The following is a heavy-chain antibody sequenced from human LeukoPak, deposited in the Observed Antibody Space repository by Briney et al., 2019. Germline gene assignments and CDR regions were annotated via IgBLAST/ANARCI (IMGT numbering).Heavy chain of an antibody. CDR3: ARDADSTLDCGGSSGGGSDY. J-gene: IGHJ4*02. D-gene: IGHD4-23*01. Sequence: ASVKVSCKASGGTFSSYAISWVRQAPGQGLEWMGRIIPIFGIANYAQKFQGRVTITADKSTSTAYMELSSLRSEDTAVYYCARDADSTLDCGGSSGGGSDYWGQGTLVTVSS. V-gene: IGHV1-69*04. CDR2: IIPIFGIA. CDR1: GGTFSSYA.